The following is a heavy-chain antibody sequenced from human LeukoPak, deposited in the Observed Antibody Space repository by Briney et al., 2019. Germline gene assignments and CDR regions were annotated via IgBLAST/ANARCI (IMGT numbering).Heavy chain of an antibody. CDR3: ASASMVRGVITPYNWFDP. J-gene: IGHJ5*02. D-gene: IGHD3-10*01. CDR1: GYTFTGYY. CDR2: INPNSGGT. V-gene: IGHV1-2*02. Sequence: ASVKVSCKASGYTFTGYYMHWLRQAPGQGLEWMGWINPNSGGTNYAQKFQGRVTMTRDTSISTAYMELSRLRSDDTAVYYCASASMVRGVITPYNWFDPWGQGTLVTVSS.